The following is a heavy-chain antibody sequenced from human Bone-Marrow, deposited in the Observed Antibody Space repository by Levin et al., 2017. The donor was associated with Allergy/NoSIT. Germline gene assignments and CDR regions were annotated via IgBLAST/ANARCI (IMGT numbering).Heavy chain of an antibody. CDR2: ISWNGGII. CDR1: GFTFEDNA. J-gene: IGHJ6*02. Sequence: GGSLRLSCAASGFTFEDNAMHWVRQGPGKGLEWVAGISWNGGIIGYADSVKGRFTISRDNARNSLFLRMNSLRREDTALYYCVTLSGGAPGPDDAFDHDLDVWVQGISVSV. D-gene: IGHD6-13*01. CDR3: VTLSGGAPGPDDAFDHDLDV. V-gene: IGHV3-9*01.